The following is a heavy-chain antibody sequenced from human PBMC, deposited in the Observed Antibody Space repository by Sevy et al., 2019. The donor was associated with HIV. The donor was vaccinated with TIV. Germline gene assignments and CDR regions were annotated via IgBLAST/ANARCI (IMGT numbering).Heavy chain of an antibody. D-gene: IGHD1-20*01. J-gene: IGHJ6*02. V-gene: IGHV6-1*01. CDR2: TFYRSNWYN. Sequence: SQTLSLTCAISGDSVSSNNAAWNWIRQSPSRGLEWLGRTFYRSNWYNDYAVSMKGRITINPDTSKNQLSPQLTSVTPEDTAVYYCARDGLTYGGMDVWGQGTTVTVSS. CDR1: GDSVSSNNAA. CDR3: ARDGLTYGGMDV.